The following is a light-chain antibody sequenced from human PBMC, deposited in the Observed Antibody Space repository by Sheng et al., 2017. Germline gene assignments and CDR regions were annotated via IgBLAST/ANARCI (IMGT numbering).Light chain of an antibody. V-gene: IGKV3-11*01. CDR3: QQRSNWPPT. J-gene: IGKJ4*01. Sequence: EVVLTQSPATLSLSPGERATLSCKTSQSVNSYLAWYQQKPGQAPRLLFYDSSNRATGTPSRFSASGSGTDFTLTISSLEPEDFAVYYCQQRSNWPPTFGGGTKVEIK. CDR2: DSS. CDR1: QSVNSY.